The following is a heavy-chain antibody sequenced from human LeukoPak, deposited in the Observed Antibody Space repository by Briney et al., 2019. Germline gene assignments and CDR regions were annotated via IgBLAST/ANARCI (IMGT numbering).Heavy chain of an antibody. V-gene: IGHV3-53*01. Sequence: PGGSLRLSCAASGFTVSDNYMTWVRHAPGKGLESVSIIYGGTTYYADSVDSRFTISRGNSKNPVYIQMNTLRAEVSAVYYCARYFEGGHRTTNSYTYYCYMDVWGKGTAVSVSS. D-gene: IGHD2/OR15-2a*01. CDR2: IYGGTT. CDR3: ARYFEGGHRTTNSYTYYCYMDV. CDR1: GFTVSDNY. J-gene: IGHJ6*03.